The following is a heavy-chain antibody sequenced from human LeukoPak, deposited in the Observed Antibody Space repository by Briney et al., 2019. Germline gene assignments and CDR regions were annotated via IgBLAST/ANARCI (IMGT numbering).Heavy chain of an antibody. CDR1: GYSFSSYW. J-gene: IGHJ3*01. CDR3: ARRFLEWLDPDAFEF. CDR2: IHPGDSDT. Sequence: GEALKISCKGSGYSFSSYWIGWVRQMPGKGLEWMGIIHPGDSDTRYSPSFQGQVTISADKSISTAYLQWSSLKASDTAMYYCARRFLEWLDPDAFEFWGQGTMVTVSS. D-gene: IGHD3-3*01. V-gene: IGHV5-51*01.